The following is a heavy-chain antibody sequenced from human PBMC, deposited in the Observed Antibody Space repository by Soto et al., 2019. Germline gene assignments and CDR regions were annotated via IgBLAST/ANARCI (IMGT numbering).Heavy chain of an antibody. CDR2: IYYSGST. D-gene: IGHD1-20*01. CDR1: GGSISSGGYY. V-gene: IGHV4-31*03. J-gene: IGHJ3*02. Sequence: SETLSLTCTVSGGSISSGGYYWSWIRQHPGKGLEWIGYIYYSGSTYYNPSLKSRVTISVDTSKNQFSLKLSSVTAADTAVYYCARDPYNWNDDDGWGGAFDIWGQGTMVTVSS. CDR3: ARDPYNWNDDDGWGGAFDI.